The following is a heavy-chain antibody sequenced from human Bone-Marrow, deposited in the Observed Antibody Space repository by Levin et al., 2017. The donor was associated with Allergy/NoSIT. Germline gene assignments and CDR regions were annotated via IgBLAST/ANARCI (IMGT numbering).Heavy chain of an antibody. CDR3: ARGGYCSGGSCSYYFDY. D-gene: IGHD2-15*01. CDR2: ISYDGSNK. CDR1: GFTFSSYA. V-gene: IGHV3-30*04. J-gene: IGHJ4*02. Sequence: QPGGSLRLSCAASGFTFSSYAMHWVRQAPGKGLEWVAVISYDGSNKYYADSVKGRFTISRDNSKNTLYLQMNSLRAEDTAVYYCARGGYCSGGSCSYYFDYWGQGTLVTVSS.